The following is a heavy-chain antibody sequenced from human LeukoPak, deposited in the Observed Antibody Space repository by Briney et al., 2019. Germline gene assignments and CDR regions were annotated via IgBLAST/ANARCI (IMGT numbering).Heavy chain of an antibody. CDR3: ARESLGPPYYFDY. V-gene: IGHV4-61*02. D-gene: IGHD1-26*01. J-gene: IGHJ4*02. CDR2: IYTSGST. Sequence: SETLSLTCSVSGGSISSGSDYWSWIRQPAGKGLEWIGRIYTSGSTNYNPSLKSRVTISVDTSENQFSLKLTSVTAADTAVYYCARESLGPPYYFDYWGQGTPVTVSS. CDR1: GGSISSGSDY.